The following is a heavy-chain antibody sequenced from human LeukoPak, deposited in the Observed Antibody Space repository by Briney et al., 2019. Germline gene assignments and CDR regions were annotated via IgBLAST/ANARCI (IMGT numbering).Heavy chain of an antibody. CDR1: GGSISPYF. CDR2: IYYTGST. D-gene: IGHD3-22*01. J-gene: IGHJ4*02. V-gene: IGHV4-59*08. CDR3: ARHYPNHRYDSSGYYYGGFDY. Sequence: SETLSLTCTVSGGSISPYFWSWIRQPPGKGPEWIGYIYYTGSTSYNPSLKSRVTISADTSKNQFSLKLRSVTAADTAVYYCARHYPNHRYDSSGYYYGGFDYWGQGTPVTVSS.